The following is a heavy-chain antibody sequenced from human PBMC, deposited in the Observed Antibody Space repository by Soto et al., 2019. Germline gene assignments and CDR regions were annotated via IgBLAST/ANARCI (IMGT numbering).Heavy chain of an antibody. J-gene: IGHJ6*02. Sequence: PGGSLRLSCAASGFTFSSYSMNWVRQAPGKGLEWVSSISSSSSYIYYADSVKGRFTISRDNAKNSLYLQMNSLRAEDTAVYYCARDLAYYYGSGSYFLPLLNYYGMDVWGQGTTVTVSS. CDR2: ISSSSSYI. CDR1: GFTFSSYS. CDR3: ARDLAYYYGSGSYFLPLLNYYGMDV. D-gene: IGHD3-10*01. V-gene: IGHV3-21*01.